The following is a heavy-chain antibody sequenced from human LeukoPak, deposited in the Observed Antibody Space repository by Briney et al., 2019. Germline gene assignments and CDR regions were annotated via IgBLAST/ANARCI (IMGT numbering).Heavy chain of an antibody. J-gene: IGHJ4*02. D-gene: IGHD6-19*01. V-gene: IGHV4-30-2*01. CDR1: GDSINSGSYS. CDR2: IYHSGST. CDR3: ARDTRTNGWYEGVYCAS. Sequence: SQTLSLTCTVSGDSINSGSYSWSWIRQPPGKGLEWIGYIYHSGSTYYNPSLKSRVTISVDRSKNQLSLKVRSVTAADTAVYYCARDTRTNGWYEGVYCASRGQGNLVTVSS.